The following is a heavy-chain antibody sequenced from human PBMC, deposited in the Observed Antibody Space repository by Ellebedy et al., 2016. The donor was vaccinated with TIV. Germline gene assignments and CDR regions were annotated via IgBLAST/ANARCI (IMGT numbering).Heavy chain of an antibody. D-gene: IGHD2-2*01. CDR3: AKDKGGYCSSTSCYYYFDY. V-gene: IGHV3-9*01. CDR2: ISWNSGSI. CDR1: GFTFDDYA. Sequence: SLKISXAASGFTFDDYAMHWVRQAPGKGLEWVSGISWNSGSIGYADSVKGRFTISRDNAKNSLYLQMNSLRAEDTAFYYCAKDKGGYCSSTSCYYYFDYWGQGTLVTVSS. J-gene: IGHJ4*02.